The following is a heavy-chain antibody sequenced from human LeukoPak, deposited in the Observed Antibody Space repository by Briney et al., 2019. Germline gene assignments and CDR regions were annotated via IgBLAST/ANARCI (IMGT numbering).Heavy chain of an antibody. CDR3: AREFPEQYSSGWSPFDY. J-gene: IGHJ4*02. V-gene: IGHV3-66*01. Sequence: GGSLRLSCAASGFTVSSNYMSWVRQAPGKGLEWVSVIYSGGSTYYADSVKGRFTISRDNSKSTLYPQMNSLRAEDTAVYYCAREFPEQYSSGWSPFDYWGQGTLVTVSS. CDR2: IYSGGST. D-gene: IGHD6-19*01. CDR1: GFTVSSNY.